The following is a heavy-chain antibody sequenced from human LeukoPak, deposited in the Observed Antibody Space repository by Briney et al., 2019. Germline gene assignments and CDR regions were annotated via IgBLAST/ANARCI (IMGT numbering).Heavy chain of an antibody. V-gene: IGHV4-59*08. Sequence: SETLSLTCTVSGGSISSYYWSWIRQPPGKGLEWIGYIHSSGSTNYNPSLKSRVTLSADTSKNQFSLRPSSVTAADTALYYCARHSSGYPNYYYFYMDIWGKGATVTVSS. CDR2: IHSSGST. D-gene: IGHD3-22*01. CDR1: GGSISSYY. CDR3: ARHSSGYPNYYYFYMDI. J-gene: IGHJ6*03.